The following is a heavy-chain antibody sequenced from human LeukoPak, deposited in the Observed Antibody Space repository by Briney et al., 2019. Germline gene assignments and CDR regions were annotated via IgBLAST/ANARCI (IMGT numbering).Heavy chain of an antibody. CDR2: IYYSGST. V-gene: IGHV4-59*08. CDR1: GGSFSSYY. CDR3: ARLENSSSWYRGYYYYGMDV. J-gene: IGHJ6*02. Sequence: SETLSLTCAVYGGSFSSYYWSWIRQPPGKGLEWIGYIYYSGSTNYNPSLKSRVTISVDTSKNQFSLKLSSVTAADTAVYYCARLENSSSWYRGYYYYGMDVWGQGTTVTVSS. D-gene: IGHD6-13*01.